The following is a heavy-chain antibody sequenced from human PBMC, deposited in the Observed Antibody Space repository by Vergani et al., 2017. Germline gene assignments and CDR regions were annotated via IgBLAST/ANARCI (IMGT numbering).Heavy chain of an antibody. Sequence: QVQLQDSGPGLVKPSQTLSLTCTVSGASINNDFYYWHWIRQPAGKGLEWIGRIYVSGITDYNSSLQSRVSMSVDTSKNQFSLTLTSVTAADTAVYYCASGKYYSDSTSHFRGRYFDVWGRGTLVTVPS. CDR1: GASINNDFYY. D-gene: IGHD3-16*01. CDR2: IYVSGIT. CDR3: ASGKYYSDSTSHFRGRYFDV. J-gene: IGHJ2*01. V-gene: IGHV4-61*02.